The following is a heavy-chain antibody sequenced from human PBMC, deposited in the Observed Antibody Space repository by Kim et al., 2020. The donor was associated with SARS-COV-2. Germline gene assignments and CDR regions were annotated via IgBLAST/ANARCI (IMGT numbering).Heavy chain of an antibody. Sequence: AQKFQGRVTMTRDTSISTAYMELSRLRSDDTAVYYCARGVLRLSYKWFDPWGQGTLVTVSS. D-gene: IGHD2-8*01. CDR3: ARGVLRLSYKWFDP. J-gene: IGHJ5*02. V-gene: IGHV1-2*02.